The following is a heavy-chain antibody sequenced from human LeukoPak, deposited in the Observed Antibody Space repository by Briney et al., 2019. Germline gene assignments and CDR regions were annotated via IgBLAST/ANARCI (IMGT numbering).Heavy chain of an antibody. Sequence: SETLSLTSTVSGGSISSYSWSWIRQPAGKGLERIGRIYTSGSTNYNPSLKSRVTMSVDTSKNQFSLKLSSVTAADTAVYYCARAHYDFWSAYLDYWGQGTLVTVSS. CDR2: IYTSGST. D-gene: IGHD3-3*01. J-gene: IGHJ4*02. CDR1: GGSISSYS. V-gene: IGHV4-4*07. CDR3: ARAHYDFWSAYLDY.